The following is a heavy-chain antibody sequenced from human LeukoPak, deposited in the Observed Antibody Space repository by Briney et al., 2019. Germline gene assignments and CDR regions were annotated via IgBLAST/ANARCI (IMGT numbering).Heavy chain of an antibody. Sequence: PSETLSLTCAVYGGSFSGYYWSWIRQPPGKGLEWIGEINHSGSTNYNPSLKSRVTISVDTSKNQFSLKLSSVTAADTAVYYCARENGVHDAFDIWGQGTMVTVSS. V-gene: IGHV4-34*01. CDR3: ARENGVHDAFDI. J-gene: IGHJ3*02. D-gene: IGHD2-8*01. CDR2: INHSGST. CDR1: GGSFSGYY.